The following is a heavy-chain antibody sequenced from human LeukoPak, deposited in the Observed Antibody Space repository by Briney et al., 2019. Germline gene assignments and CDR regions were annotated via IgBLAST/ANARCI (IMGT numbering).Heavy chain of an antibody. CDR3: ARGREKFGGSYYYMDV. CDR1: GYTFTSYD. Sequence: ASVKVSCKASGYTFTSYDINWVRQATGQGLEWMGWMNPNSGNTGYAQKFQGRVTMTRNTSISTAYMELSSLRSEDTAVYYCARGREKFGGSYYYMDVWGKGTTVTVSS. J-gene: IGHJ6*03. CDR2: MNPNSGNT. V-gene: IGHV1-8*01. D-gene: IGHD2-15*01.